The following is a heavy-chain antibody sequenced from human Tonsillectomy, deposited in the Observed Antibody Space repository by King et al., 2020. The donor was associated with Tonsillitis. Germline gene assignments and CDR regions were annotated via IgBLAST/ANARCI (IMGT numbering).Heavy chain of an antibody. CDR3: ARAGHYGDAFDI. J-gene: IGHJ3*02. CDR2: VSSSSSYR. Sequence: QLVQSGGGLVKPGGSLRLSCAASGFTFSSYSMNWVRQAPGKGLEWVSSVSSSSSYRYYAESVKGRFTISRDNAKNSLYLQMNSLRAEDTAVYYCARAGHYGDAFDIRGQGTMVTVSS. CDR1: GFTFSSYS. V-gene: IGHV3-21*01. D-gene: IGHD3-10*01.